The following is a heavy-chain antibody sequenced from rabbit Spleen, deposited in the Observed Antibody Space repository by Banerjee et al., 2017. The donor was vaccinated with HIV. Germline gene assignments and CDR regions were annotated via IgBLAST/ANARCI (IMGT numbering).Heavy chain of an antibody. CDR1: GVSLNDKDV. Sequence: EQLEESGGGLVKSEGSLTLTCKASGVSLNDKDVMCWVRQAPGKGLEWIACIYISSGSTYYANWAKGRFTISKTSSTTVILQMTSLTAADTATYFCARALYSGTVNNLWGPGTLVTVS. J-gene: IGHJ4*01. CDR2: IYISSGST. CDR3: ARALYSGTVNNL. D-gene: IGHD1-1*01. V-gene: IGHV1S45*01.